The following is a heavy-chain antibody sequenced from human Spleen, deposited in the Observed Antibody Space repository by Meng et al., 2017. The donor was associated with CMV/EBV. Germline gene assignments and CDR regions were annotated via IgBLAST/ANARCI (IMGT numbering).Heavy chain of an antibody. Sequence: ASVKVSCKASGYTFTGYYMHWVRQAPGQGLEWMGWINPNSGGTNHAQKFQGRVTMTRDTSISTAYMELSRLRSDDTAVYYCARDLAAGYSYGYPDYWGQGTLVTVSS. CDR1: GYTFTGYY. D-gene: IGHD5-18*01. CDR3: ARDLAAGYSYGYPDY. J-gene: IGHJ4*02. CDR2: INPNSGGT. V-gene: IGHV1-2*02.